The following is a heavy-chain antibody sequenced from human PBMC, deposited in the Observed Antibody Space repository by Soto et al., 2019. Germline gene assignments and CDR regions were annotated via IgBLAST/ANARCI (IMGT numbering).Heavy chain of an antibody. CDR1: GYTLTIHA. D-gene: IGHD3-10*01. CDR3: ARGFYGSADY. Sequence: QFHIVQSGSEVKRPGASVKISCKASGYTLTIHAIHWVRQAPGPGLEWMGWINGGDGKTEYSQKLQGRVTLTRDTSTKTDYMDLNTLTSEDTAVYYCARGFYGSADYLGQGTLVTVSS. V-gene: IGHV1-3*01. J-gene: IGHJ4*02. CDR2: INGGDGKT.